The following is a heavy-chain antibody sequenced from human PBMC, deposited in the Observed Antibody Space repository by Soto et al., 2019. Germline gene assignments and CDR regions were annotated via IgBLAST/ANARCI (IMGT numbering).Heavy chain of an antibody. D-gene: IGHD6-6*01. CDR3: ARHGPQSIAAPYYMDV. J-gene: IGHJ6*03. V-gene: IGHV4-31*03. CDR1: GGSISSGGYY. CDR2: IYYSGST. Sequence: PSETLSLTCTVSGGSISSGGYYWSWIRQHPGKGLEWIGYIYYSGSTYYNPSLKSRVTISVDTSKNQFSLKLSSVTAADTAVYYCARHGPQSIAAPYYMDVWGKGTTVTVSS.